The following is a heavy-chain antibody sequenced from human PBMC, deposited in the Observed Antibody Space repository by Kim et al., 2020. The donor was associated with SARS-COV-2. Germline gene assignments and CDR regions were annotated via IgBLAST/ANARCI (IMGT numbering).Heavy chain of an antibody. CDR3: ARAFGYQLDYMDV. V-gene: IGHV3-33*01. Sequence: YADSVKGRLTISRDNAKNTLYLQMNSLRAEDTAVYYCARAFGYQLDYMDVWGKGTTVTVSS. D-gene: IGHD2-2*01. J-gene: IGHJ6*03.